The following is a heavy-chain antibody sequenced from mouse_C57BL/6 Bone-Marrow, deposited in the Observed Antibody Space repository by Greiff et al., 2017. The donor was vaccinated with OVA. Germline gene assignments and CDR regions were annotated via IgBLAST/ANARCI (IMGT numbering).Heavy chain of an antibody. CDR3: ARSHITTVVYFDY. V-gene: IGHV1-52*01. Sequence: VQLQQPGAELVRPGSSVKLSCKASGYTFTSYWMHWVKQRPIQGLEWIGNIDPSDSETHYNQKFKDKATLTVDKSSSTAYMELRSLTSEDTAVYFCARSHITTVVYFDYWGQGTTLTVSS. CDR2: IDPSDSET. CDR1: GYTFTSYW. J-gene: IGHJ2*01. D-gene: IGHD1-1*01.